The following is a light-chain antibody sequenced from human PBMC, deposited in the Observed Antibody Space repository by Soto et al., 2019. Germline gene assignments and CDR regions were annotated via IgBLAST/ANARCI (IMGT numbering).Light chain of an antibody. CDR2: DAS. CDR3: QHYNSYSEA. Sequence: DIQVTQSPSTLSASVGDRVTISCRASQIISSWLAWYQLKPRKAPKLLIYDASSVESGVPSRFSGSGSGTEFTLTISGLQPDDFATYYCQHYNSYSEAFGQGTKGGYQ. V-gene: IGKV1-5*01. J-gene: IGKJ1*01. CDR1: QIISSW.